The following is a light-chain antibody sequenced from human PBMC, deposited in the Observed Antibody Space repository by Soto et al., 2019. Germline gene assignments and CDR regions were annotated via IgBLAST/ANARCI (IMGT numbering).Light chain of an antibody. V-gene: IGLV1-44*01. CDR3: AAWDDSLNAGV. CDR2: SNN. Sequence: QSVLTQPPSASGTPGQRVTMSCSGSTSNIGSNTVNWYQQLPGTAPKLLIFSNNQRPSGVPDRFSGSRSGTSASLAISGLQSEDEADYYCAAWDDSLNAGVFGGGTKVTVL. CDR1: TSNIGSNT. J-gene: IGLJ3*02.